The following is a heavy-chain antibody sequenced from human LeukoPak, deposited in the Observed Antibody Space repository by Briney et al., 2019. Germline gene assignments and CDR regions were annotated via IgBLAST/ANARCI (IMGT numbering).Heavy chain of an antibody. V-gene: IGHV3-20*01. CDR1: GFTLDDYG. J-gene: IGHJ5*02. CDR3: ARVGVAVAGYNWFDP. CDR2: INWNGGGT. Sequence: GGSLRLSRAASGFTLDDYGMSWVRQAPGKGLEWVSGINWNGGGTGYADPVTGRFTISRDNAKNSLYLQMNSLRAEDTALYHCARVGVAVAGYNWFDPWGQGTLVTVSS. D-gene: IGHD6-19*01.